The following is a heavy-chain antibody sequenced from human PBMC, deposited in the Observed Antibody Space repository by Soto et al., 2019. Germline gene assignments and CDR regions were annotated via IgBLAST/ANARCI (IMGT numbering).Heavy chain of an antibody. D-gene: IGHD3-16*01. CDR2: TSYDGSNK. CDR3: ARWGTTGGLDV. J-gene: IGHJ4*02. CDR1: GFTFRSYV. V-gene: IGHV3-30*19. Sequence: QVQLVESGGGVVQPGTSLRLSCVGSGFTFRSYVIHWVRQAPGKGLEWVALTSYDGSNKYYDDSVKGRFTISRDNSRNTVDLQMDNLSLEETDLYYCARWGTTGGLDVWGQGTLVSVSS.